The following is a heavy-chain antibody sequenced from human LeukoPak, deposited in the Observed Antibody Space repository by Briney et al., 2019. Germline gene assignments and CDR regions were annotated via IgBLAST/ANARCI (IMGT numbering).Heavy chain of an antibody. V-gene: IGHV3-30*18. Sequence: PGGSLRLSCAASGFTFSNAWMSWVRQAPGKGLEWVAVISYDGSNKYYADSVKGRFTISRDNSRNTLYLQMNSLRAEDTAVYYCAKDPLKLGIWDWYFDLWGRGTLVTVSS. CDR1: GFTFSNAW. D-gene: IGHD7-27*01. CDR3: AKDPLKLGIWDWYFDL. CDR2: ISYDGSNK. J-gene: IGHJ2*01.